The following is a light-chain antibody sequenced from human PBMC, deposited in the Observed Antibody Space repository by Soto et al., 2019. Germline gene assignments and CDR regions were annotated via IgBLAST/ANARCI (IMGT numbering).Light chain of an antibody. V-gene: IGLV2-8*01. CDR2: EVF. CDR3: SSFAANKTLL. Sequence: QSALTQPPSASGSPGQSVTISCTGTRSDVGGFNYVSWYQQHPGRAPKLIIYEVFKRPSGVPDRFSGSKSGNTASLTVSGLQPEDEADYHCSSFAANKTLLFGGGTKLTVL. CDR1: RSDVGGFNY. J-gene: IGLJ2*01.